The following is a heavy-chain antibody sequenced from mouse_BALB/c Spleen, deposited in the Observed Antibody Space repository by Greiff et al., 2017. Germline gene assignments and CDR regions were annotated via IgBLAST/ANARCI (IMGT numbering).Heavy chain of an antibody. J-gene: IGHJ4*01. D-gene: IGHD4-1*01. CDR1: GYSITSDYA. Sequence: EVMLVESGPGLVKPSQSLSLTCTVTGYSITSDYAWNWIRQFPGNKLEWMGYISYSGSTSYNPSLKSRISITRDTSKNQFFLQLNSVTTEDTATYYCARSFGTGKGAMDYWGQGTSVTVSS. V-gene: IGHV3-2*02. CDR3: ARSFGTGKGAMDY. CDR2: ISYSGST.